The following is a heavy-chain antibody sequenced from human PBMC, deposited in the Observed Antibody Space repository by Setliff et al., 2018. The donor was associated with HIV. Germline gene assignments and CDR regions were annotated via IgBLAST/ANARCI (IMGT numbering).Heavy chain of an antibody. J-gene: IGHJ4*02. CDR2: VNRGRRT. CDR1: GTVSGGSINSYY. D-gene: IGHD3-22*01. V-gene: IGHV4-34*01. CDR3: AREIPYSYGGRGHPL. Sequence: PSETLSLTCTVSGTVSGGSINSYYWSWIRQPPGMGLEWIGEVNRGRRTNYNSSLKSRVTISIDTSRNQFSLTVSSVTAADTAVYYCAREIPYSYGGRGHPLWGQGTLVTVSS.